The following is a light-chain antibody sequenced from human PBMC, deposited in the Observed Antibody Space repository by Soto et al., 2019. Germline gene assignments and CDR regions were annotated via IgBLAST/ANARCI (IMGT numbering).Light chain of an antibody. CDR3: SSYSSSSTRYV. V-gene: IGLV2-14*01. CDR1: SGDVASYNY. J-gene: IGLJ1*01. Sequence: QSVLTQPASVSGSPGQSITISCTGTSGDVASYNYVSWYQQHPGKAPQVLIYDVSSRPSGISSRFSGSKSGNTASLTISGLQAEDEADYYRSSYSSSSTRYVFGTGTKVTVL. CDR2: DVS.